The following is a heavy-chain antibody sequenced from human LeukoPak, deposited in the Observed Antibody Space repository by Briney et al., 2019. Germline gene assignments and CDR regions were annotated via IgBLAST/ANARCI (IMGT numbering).Heavy chain of an antibody. Sequence: GGSLRLSCAASGFTFSSYGMSWVRQAPGKGLEWVGFIRSKAYGGTTEYAASVKGRFTISRDGSKSIAYLQMNSLKTEDTAVYYCTRTQWLASFDPWGQGTLVTVSS. J-gene: IGHJ5*02. V-gene: IGHV3-49*04. CDR1: GFTFSSYG. D-gene: IGHD6-19*01. CDR2: IRSKAYGGTT. CDR3: TRTQWLASFDP.